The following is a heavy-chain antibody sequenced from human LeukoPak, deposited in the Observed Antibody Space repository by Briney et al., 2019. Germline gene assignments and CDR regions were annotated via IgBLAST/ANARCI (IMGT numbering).Heavy chain of an antibody. Sequence: PSETLSLTCTVSGGSISSYYWSWIRQPAGKGLEWIGRIYTSGSTNYNPSLKSRVTMSVDTPKNQFSLKLSSVTAADTAVYYCASGYYDSSGYESGFDYWGQGTLVTVSS. V-gene: IGHV4-4*07. CDR1: GGSISSYY. J-gene: IGHJ4*02. D-gene: IGHD3-22*01. CDR3: ASGYYDSSGYESGFDY. CDR2: IYTSGST.